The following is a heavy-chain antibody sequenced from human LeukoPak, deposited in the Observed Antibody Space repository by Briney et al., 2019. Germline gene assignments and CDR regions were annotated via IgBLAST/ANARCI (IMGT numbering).Heavy chain of an antibody. CDR2: IYYSGST. J-gene: IGHJ4*02. D-gene: IGHD1-26*01. CDR1: GGSISSYY. Sequence: SETLSLTCTVSGGSISSYYWSWIRQPPGKGLEWIGYIYYSGSTNYNPSLKSRVTISVDTSKNQFSLKLSSVTAADTAVYYCARVGTEVGATRELDYWGQGTLVTVSS. CDR3: ARVGTEVGATRELDY. V-gene: IGHV4-59*01.